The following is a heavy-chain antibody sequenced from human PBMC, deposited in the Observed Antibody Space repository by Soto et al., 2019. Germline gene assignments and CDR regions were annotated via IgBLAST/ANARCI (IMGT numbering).Heavy chain of an antibody. Sequence: GGSLRLSCAASGFTFSSYAMHWVRQAPGKGLEWVAVISYDGSNKYYADSVKGRFTISRVNSKNALYLQMNSLRAEDTAVYYCASSEGAMDIWGQGTTVTVSS. CDR1: GFTFSSYA. J-gene: IGHJ3*02. CDR2: ISYDGSNK. V-gene: IGHV3-30*04. CDR3: ASSEGAMDI.